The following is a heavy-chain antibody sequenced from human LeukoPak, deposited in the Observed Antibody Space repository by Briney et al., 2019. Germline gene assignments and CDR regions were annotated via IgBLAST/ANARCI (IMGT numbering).Heavy chain of an antibody. Sequence: GGSLRPSCAASGFTFSSYEMNWVRQAPGKGREWVSYISSSGSTIYYADSVKGRFTISRDNAKNSLYLQMNSLRAEDTAVYYCARDKMELVVVAATARSLFDYWGQGTLVTVSS. CDR1: GFTFSSYE. CDR2: ISSSGSTI. V-gene: IGHV3-48*03. J-gene: IGHJ4*02. CDR3: ARDKMELVVVAATARSLFDY. D-gene: IGHD2-15*01.